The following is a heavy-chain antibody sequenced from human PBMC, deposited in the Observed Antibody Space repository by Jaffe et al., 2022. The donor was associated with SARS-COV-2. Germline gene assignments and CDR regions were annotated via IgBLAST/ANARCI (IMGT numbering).Heavy chain of an antibody. Sequence: QVQLVQSGAELKKPGASVKVSCKASGYTFTSYGISWVRQAPGHGPEWVGWISAYSDDTNYAQKFQGRVTMTIDTSTSTAYMELKSLRSDDTAVYYCAREFRSSAWTPNWPDPWGQGTLITVSS. CDR3: AREFRSSAWTPNWPDP. CDR2: ISAYSDDT. D-gene: IGHD6-19*01. J-gene: IGHJ5*02. V-gene: IGHV1-18*01. CDR1: GYTFTSYG.